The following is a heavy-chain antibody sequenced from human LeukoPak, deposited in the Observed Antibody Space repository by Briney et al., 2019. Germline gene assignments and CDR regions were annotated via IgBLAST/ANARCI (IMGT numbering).Heavy chain of an antibody. CDR2: IYYSGIT. D-gene: IGHD4-23*01. V-gene: IGHV4-59*01. CDR3: ATNYGGQLLYFDL. CDR1: GGSISSYY. J-gene: IGHJ2*01. Sequence: SRTLSLTCTVSGGSISSYYWSWIRRPPGKGLEWIGYIYYSGITNYSPSLKSRVTISVDTSKNQFSLKLSSVTAADTAVYYCATNYGGQLLYFDLWGRGTLVTVSS.